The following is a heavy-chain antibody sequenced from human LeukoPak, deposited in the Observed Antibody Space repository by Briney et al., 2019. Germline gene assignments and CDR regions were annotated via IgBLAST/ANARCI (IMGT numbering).Heavy chain of an antibody. CDR1: GFTVGSYA. CDR2: ISGSGGST. Sequence: GGSLRLSCAAAGFTVGSYAMCWVRQASGKGLEWVSGISGSGGSTFYSDSVKGRFTISRDNSENTVYLQMNSMRPDDTAVYYCAKTTAGYSSGRYPGWPVDSWGQGTLVTVSS. D-gene: IGHD6-19*01. J-gene: IGHJ4*02. CDR3: AKTTAGYSSGRYPGWPVDS. V-gene: IGHV3-23*01.